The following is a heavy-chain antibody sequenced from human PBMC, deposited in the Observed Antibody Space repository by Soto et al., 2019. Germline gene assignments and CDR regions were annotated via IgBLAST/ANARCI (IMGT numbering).Heavy chain of an antibody. CDR1: GFTFSSYA. J-gene: IGHJ6*02. V-gene: IGHV3-30-3*01. CDR3: ARDRELELRSGMDV. Sequence: QVQLVESGGGVVQPGRSLRLSCAASGFTFSSYAMHWVRQDPGKGLEWVAVISYDGSNKYYADSVKGRFTISRDNSKNTLYLQMNSLRAEDTAVYYCARDRELELRSGMDVWGQGTTVTVSS. CDR2: ISYDGSNK. D-gene: IGHD1-7*01.